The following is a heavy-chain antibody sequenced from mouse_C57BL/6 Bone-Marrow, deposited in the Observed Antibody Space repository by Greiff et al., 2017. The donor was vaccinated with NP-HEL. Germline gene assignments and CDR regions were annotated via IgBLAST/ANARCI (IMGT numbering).Heavy chain of an antibody. CDR3: ARGQWGGSSYGWFAY. CDR1: GFTFSDYY. Sequence: EVKLVESEGGLVQPGSSMKLSCTASGFTFSDYYMAWVRQVPEKGLEWVANINYDGSSTYYLDSLKSRFIISRDNAKNILYLQMSSLKSEDTATYYCARGQWGGSSYGWFAYWGQGTLVTVSA. D-gene: IGHD1-1*01. J-gene: IGHJ3*01. V-gene: IGHV5-16*01. CDR2: INYDGSST.